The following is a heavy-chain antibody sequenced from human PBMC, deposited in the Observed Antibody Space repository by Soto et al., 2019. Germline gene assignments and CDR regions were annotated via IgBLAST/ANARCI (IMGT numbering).Heavy chain of an antibody. Sequence: PGGSLRLSCAASGFTFSSYSMNWVRQAPGKGLEWVSSISSSSSYIYYADSVKGRFTISRDNAKNSLYLQMNSLRAEDTAVYYCARDMKVEYYDFWSGYGLNWFDPWGQGTLVTVSS. CDR2: ISSSSSYI. D-gene: IGHD3-3*01. J-gene: IGHJ5*02. CDR1: GFTFSSYS. V-gene: IGHV3-21*01. CDR3: ARDMKVEYYDFWSGYGLNWFDP.